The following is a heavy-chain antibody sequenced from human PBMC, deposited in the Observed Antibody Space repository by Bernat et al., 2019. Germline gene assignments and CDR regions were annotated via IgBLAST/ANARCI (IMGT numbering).Heavy chain of an antibody. V-gene: IGHV3-30*03. D-gene: IGHD6-19*01. Sequence: QVQLVESGGGVVQPGRSLRLSCAASGFTFSSYGMHWVRQAPGKGLEWVAVISYDGSNKYYADSVKGRFTSSRDNSKNTLYLQMNSLRAEDTAVYYCATPSGGFSSSGWYMESAEYFQHWGQGTLVTVSS. CDR3: ATPSGGFSSSGWYMESAEYFQH. CDR2: ISYDGSNK. CDR1: GFTFSSYG. J-gene: IGHJ1*01.